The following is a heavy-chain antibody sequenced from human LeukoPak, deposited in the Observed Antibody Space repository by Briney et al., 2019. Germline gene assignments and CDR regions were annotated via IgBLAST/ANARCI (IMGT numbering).Heavy chain of an antibody. Sequence: GGSLRLSCAASEFTFSSYAMSWVRQAPGKGLEWVSAISGSGGSTYYADSVKGRFTISRDNSKNTLYLQMNSLRAEDTAVYYCCSMVRGVRGAFDYWGQGTLVTVSS. D-gene: IGHD3-10*01. J-gene: IGHJ4*02. V-gene: IGHV3-23*01. CDR1: EFTFSSYA. CDR2: ISGSGGST. CDR3: CSMVRGVRGAFDY.